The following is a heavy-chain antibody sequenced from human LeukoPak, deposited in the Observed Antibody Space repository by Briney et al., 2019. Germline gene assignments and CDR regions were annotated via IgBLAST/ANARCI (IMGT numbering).Heavy chain of an antibody. V-gene: IGHV1-18*01. CDR1: GYTFTSYG. D-gene: IGHD3-10*01. CDR2: ISVYNGNT. CDR3: ARGLMVRGVTSWFDP. Sequence: ASVKVSCKASGYTFTSYGISWVRQAPGQGLEWMGWISVYNGNTNYAQKLQGRVTMTTDTSTSTAYMELRSLRSDDTAVYYCARGLMVRGVTSWFDPWGQGTLVTVSS. J-gene: IGHJ5*02.